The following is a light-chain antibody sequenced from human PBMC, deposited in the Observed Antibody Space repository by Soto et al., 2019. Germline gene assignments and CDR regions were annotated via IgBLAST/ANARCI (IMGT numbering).Light chain of an antibody. J-gene: IGLJ1*01. CDR3: SSYTSSNTPYV. CDR2: EVT. Sequence: QSALTQPASVSGSPRQSITISCTGSSSDVGAYNFVSWYQHHPGKAPKLILYEVTTRPSGVSSRFSGSKSGNTASLTISGLQADDEANYYCSSYTSSNTPYVFGTGTKVTVL. V-gene: IGLV2-14*01. CDR1: SSDVGAYNF.